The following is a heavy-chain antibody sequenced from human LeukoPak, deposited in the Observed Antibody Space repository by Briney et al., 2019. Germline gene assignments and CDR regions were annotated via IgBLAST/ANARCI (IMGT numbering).Heavy chain of an antibody. J-gene: IGHJ4*02. D-gene: IGHD3-22*01. CDR3: ANPRYDSSGYYYAD. CDR2: INGGSGNT. Sequence: ASVKVSCKASGYSFTDYTFHWLRQAPGQRLYWVGWINGGSGNTKYSPEFQGRVTITRDTSASTAYMELSSLRSEDTAVYYCANPRYDSSGYYYADWGQGTLVTVSS. V-gene: IGHV1-3*01. CDR1: GYSFTDYT.